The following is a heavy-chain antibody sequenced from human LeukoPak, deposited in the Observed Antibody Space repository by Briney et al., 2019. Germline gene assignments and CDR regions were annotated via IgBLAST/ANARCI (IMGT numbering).Heavy chain of an antibody. D-gene: IGHD5-24*01. CDR1: GYTFSSYA. Sequence: GASVKVSCKASGYTFSSYAIHWVRQAPGQRLEWMGWINAGTGQTKYSRKFQRRVTITRDTSASTAYMELSSLRSEDTAVYSCARAGVVEMATIGFDYWGLGTLVTVSS. CDR2: INAGTGQT. CDR3: ARAGVVEMATIGFDY. J-gene: IGHJ4*02. V-gene: IGHV1-3*01.